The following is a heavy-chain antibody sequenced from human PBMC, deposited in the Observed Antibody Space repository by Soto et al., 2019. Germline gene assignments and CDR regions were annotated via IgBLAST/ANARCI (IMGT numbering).Heavy chain of an antibody. CDR3: ARHERVPWGTYYYGSGSYYYYYYGMDV. D-gene: IGHD3-10*01. Sequence: SETLSLTCTVSGGSISSYYWIWIRQPPGKGLEWIGYIYYSGSTNYNPSLKSRVTISVDTSKNQFSLKLSSVTAADTAVYYCARHERVPWGTYYYGSGSYYYYYYGMDVWGQGTTVTVSS. CDR1: GGSISSYY. J-gene: IGHJ6*02. CDR2: IYYSGST. V-gene: IGHV4-59*08.